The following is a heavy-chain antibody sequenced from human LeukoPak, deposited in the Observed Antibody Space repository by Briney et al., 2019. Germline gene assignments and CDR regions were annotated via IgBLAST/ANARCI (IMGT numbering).Heavy chain of an antibody. D-gene: IGHD3-16*01. CDR1: GFTFDDYA. CDR2: ISWNSGSI. Sequence: GGSLRLSCAASGFTFDDYAMHWVRQAPGKGLEWVSGISWNSGSIGYADSVKGRFTISRDNAKNSLYLQMNSLRAEDMALYYCAKDWGREYYYYYMDVWGQGTTVTVSS. J-gene: IGHJ6*03. V-gene: IGHV3-9*03. CDR3: AKDWGREYYYYYMDV.